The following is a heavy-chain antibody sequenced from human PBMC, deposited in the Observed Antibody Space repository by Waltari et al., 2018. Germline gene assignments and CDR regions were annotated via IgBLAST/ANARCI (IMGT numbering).Heavy chain of an antibody. J-gene: IGHJ5*02. CDR2: IIPILGQT. D-gene: IGHD3-16*01. CDR3: ASGHSYISNSRHYGPFDL. Sequence: QVHLLQSGPEVRKPGSSVKVSCQAYGGTFNNHVFNWVRQAPGQGLEWMGSIIPILGQTTYSQRFQGRVTMTADKSTKTTYMGLASLRSEDTALYYCASGHSYISNSRHYGPFDLWGQGTLITVSS. V-gene: IGHV1-69*02. CDR1: GGTFNNHV.